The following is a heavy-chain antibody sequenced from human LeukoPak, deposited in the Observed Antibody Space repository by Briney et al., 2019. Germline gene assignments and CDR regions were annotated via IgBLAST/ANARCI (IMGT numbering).Heavy chain of an antibody. CDR2: ISSSSSYI. Sequence: GGSLRLSCAASGFTFSSYSMNWVRQAPGKGLEWVSSISSSSSYIYYADSVKGRFTNSRDNAKNSLYLQMNSLRAEDTAVYYCARDRAYYDILTGYSRTNDYWGQGTLVTVSS. V-gene: IGHV3-21*01. CDR3: ARDRAYYDILTGYSRTNDY. CDR1: GFTFSSYS. J-gene: IGHJ4*02. D-gene: IGHD3-9*01.